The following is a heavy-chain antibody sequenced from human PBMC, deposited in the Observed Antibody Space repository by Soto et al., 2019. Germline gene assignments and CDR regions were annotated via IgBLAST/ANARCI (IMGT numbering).Heavy chain of an antibody. CDR1: GVSISSSKW. CDR3: ARRAYKYGRTIDS. Sequence: NLSLTCAVPGVSISSSKWWTWVRQSPGKGLECILEIPHSGSTYYNPSLKIRVTISADTSKNQFPLGLSSVTAAETAVYYCARRAYKYGRTIDSWGRGALVTVSS. V-gene: IGHV4-4*02. D-gene: IGHD5-18*01. J-gene: IGHJ4*02. CDR2: IPHSGST.